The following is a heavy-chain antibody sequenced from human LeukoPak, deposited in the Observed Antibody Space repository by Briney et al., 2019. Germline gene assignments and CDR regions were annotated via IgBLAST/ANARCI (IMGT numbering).Heavy chain of an antibody. Sequence: PGGSLRLSCAASGFTFNGYVMHWVRQAPGKGLEGVAIIWYDGSNKYYADSVKGRFTISRDNSKNTLYLQMNSLRAEDTAVYYCARDLRRSHCWYFDLWGRGTLVTVSS. CDR3: ARDLRRSHCWYFDL. CDR1: GFTFNGYV. V-gene: IGHV3-33*01. J-gene: IGHJ2*01. CDR2: IWYDGSNK.